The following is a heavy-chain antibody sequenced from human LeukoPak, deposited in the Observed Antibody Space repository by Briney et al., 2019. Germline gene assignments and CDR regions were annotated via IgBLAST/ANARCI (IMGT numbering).Heavy chain of an antibody. CDR2: IKEDGSEK. CDR1: GFNFNTYW. Sequence: PGGSLRLSCAASGFNFNTYWMTWVRQAPGKGLEWVANIKEDGSEKYYADSVKGRFTISRDNSKNTLYLQMNSLKAEDTAIYYCAKEADIYTWGTYRGAFDYWGRGTLVTVSS. V-gene: IGHV3-7*01. CDR3: AKEADIYTWGTYRGAFDY. D-gene: IGHD3-16*02. J-gene: IGHJ4*02.